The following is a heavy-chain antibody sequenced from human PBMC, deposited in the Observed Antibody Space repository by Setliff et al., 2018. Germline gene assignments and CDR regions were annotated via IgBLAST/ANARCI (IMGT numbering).Heavy chain of an antibody. CDR2: INAGNGNT. D-gene: IGHD4-17*01. CDR3: ARGATVVIYYYMDV. J-gene: IGHJ6*03. Sequence: ASVKVSCKASGYTFTSYAMHWVRQAPGQRLEWMGWINAGNGNTKYSQKFQGRVTITRDTSASTAYMELSSLRSEDTAVYYCARGATVVIYYYMDVRGKGTTVTVSS. V-gene: IGHV1-3*01. CDR1: GYTFTSYA.